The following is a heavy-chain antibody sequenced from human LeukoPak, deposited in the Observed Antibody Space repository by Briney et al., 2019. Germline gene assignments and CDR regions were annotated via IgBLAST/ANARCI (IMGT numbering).Heavy chain of an antibody. V-gene: IGHV4-31*02. CDR2: IYYSGIT. D-gene: IGHD3-10*01. Sequence: LRLSCAASGFTVSSNYMSWIRQHPGKGLEWIGYIYYSGITYYNPSLKSRVTISVDTSKNQFSLYLSSVTAADTAVYYCARVTSGEFADYWGQGTLVTVSS. CDR3: ARVTSGEFADY. J-gene: IGHJ4*02. CDR1: GFTVSSNY.